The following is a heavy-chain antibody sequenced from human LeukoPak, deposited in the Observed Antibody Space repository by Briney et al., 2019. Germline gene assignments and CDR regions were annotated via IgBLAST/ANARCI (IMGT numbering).Heavy chain of an antibody. CDR2: IDPCDSYT. CDR1: GYSFTSYW. D-gene: IGHD1-26*01. Sequence: SGESLKISCKGSGYSFTSYWISWVRQMPGKGLEWMGRIDPCDSYTNYSPSFQGHVTISADKSIRTAYLQWSGLKASDTAMYYWARLGEGAGDDYWGQGTLVTVSS. CDR3: ARLGEGAGDDY. V-gene: IGHV5-10-1*01. J-gene: IGHJ4*02.